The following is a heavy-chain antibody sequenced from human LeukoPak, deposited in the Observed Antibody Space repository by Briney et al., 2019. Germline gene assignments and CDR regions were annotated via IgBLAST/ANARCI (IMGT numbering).Heavy chain of an antibody. D-gene: IGHD2-15*01. J-gene: IGHJ4*02. CDR1: GFTFSSYS. Sequence: GGSLRLSCAASGFTFSSYSMNRVRQAPGKGLEWVSSISSSSSYIYYADSVKGRFTISRDNAKNSLYLQMNSLRAEDTAVYYCATSYCSGGSCYDYWGQGTLVTVSS. V-gene: IGHV3-21*01. CDR2: ISSSSSYI. CDR3: ATSYCSGGSCYDY.